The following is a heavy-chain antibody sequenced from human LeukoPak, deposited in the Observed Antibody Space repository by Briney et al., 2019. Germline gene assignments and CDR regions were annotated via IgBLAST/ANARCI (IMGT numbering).Heavy chain of an antibody. J-gene: IGHJ4*02. CDR3: ARERGRGRDSPWFDY. D-gene: IGHD1-26*01. Sequence: GGSLRLSCAASGFSFDNYCMNWVRQAPGKGLEWVSTISSSSNYIYYADSVKGRFTISRDNAKNSLYLQMNSLRAEDTAVYYCARERGRGRDSPWFDYWGQGTLVTVSS. CDR2: ISSSSNYI. CDR1: GFSFDNYC. V-gene: IGHV3-21*04.